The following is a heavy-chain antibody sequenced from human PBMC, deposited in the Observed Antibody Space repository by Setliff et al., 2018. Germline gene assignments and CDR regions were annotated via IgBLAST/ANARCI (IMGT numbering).Heavy chain of an antibody. V-gene: IGHV4-39*07. Sequence: SETLSLTCSLSGVTIGGNNYYYWAWIRQPPGKGLEWIGTISYSGGVFYNPSLKSRVTLSIDTSKNQFSLKLSSVTAADAALYYCAASRAYTGAVEEWFLPKTVDFWGQGSPVTV. D-gene: IGHD3-10*01. CDR3: AASRAYTGAVEEWFLPKTVDF. J-gene: IGHJ4*02. CDR1: GVTIGGNNYYY. CDR2: ISYSGGV.